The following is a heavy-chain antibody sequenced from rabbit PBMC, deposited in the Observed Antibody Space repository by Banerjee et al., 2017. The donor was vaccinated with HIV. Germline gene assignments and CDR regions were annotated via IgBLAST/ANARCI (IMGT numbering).Heavy chain of an antibody. CDR2: IYAGSGGST. Sequence: QSLEESGGDLVKPGASLTLTCTASGFSFSSSYYMCWVRQAPGKGLEWIACIYAGSGGSTYYASWAKGRFTISKTSSTTVTLQMTSLTAADTATYFCARGLVYVSSSGYFYLDLWGPGTLVTVS. CDR3: ARGLVYVSSSGYFYLDL. J-gene: IGHJ6*01. D-gene: IGHD1-1*01. V-gene: IGHV1S40*01. CDR1: GFSFSSSYY.